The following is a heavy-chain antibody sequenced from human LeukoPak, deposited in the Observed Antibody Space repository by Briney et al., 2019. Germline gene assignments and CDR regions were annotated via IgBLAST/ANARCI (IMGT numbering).Heavy chain of an antibody. CDR2: MNPNSGNT. D-gene: IGHD6-25*01. CDR3: ARGQARLSDAFDI. Sequence: GASVSVSCRACGYTFTSYDMNGVRQATGQGREWMGWMNPNSGNTGYAQKFQRRVTMTRNTSISTAYMELSSLRSDDTAVYYCARGQARLSDAFDIWGQGTMVTVSS. J-gene: IGHJ3*02. CDR1: GYTFTSYD. V-gene: IGHV1-8*01.